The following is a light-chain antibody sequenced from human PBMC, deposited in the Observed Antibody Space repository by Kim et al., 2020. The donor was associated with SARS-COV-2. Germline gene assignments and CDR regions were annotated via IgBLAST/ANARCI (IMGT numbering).Light chain of an antibody. CDR3: CSYSGITTYVA. CDR2: EVT. V-gene: IGLV2-23*02. J-gene: IGLJ2*01. CDR1: GSDVGGYNL. Sequence: QSALTQPASVSGSLGQSITISCTGAGSDVGGYNLVSWYQHRPGKAPKLIIFEVTKRPSGVSDRFSGAKSGNSASLTISGLQAEDEADYHCCSYSGITTYVAFGGGTK.